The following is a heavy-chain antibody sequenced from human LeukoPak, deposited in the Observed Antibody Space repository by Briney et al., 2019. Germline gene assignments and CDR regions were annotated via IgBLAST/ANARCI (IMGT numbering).Heavy chain of an antibody. D-gene: IGHD3-10*01. CDR1: GYTFTGYY. J-gene: IGHJ5*02. CDR3: ARVKTRMVRGVPLFDP. V-gene: IGHV1-2*02. CDR2: INPNNGGT. Sequence: ASVKVSCKASGYTFTGYYMHWVRQAPGQGLEWMGWINPNNGGTNYAQKFQGRVTMTRDTSISTAYMELSRLRSDDTAVYYCARVKTRMVRGVPLFDPWGQGTLVTVSS.